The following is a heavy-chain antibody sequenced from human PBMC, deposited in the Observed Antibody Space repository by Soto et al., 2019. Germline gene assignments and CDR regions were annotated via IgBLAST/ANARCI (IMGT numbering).Heavy chain of an antibody. CDR1: GFTFSSYG. J-gene: IGHJ6*02. Sequence: QVQLVESGGGVVQPGRSLRLSCAASGFTFSSYGMHWVRQAPGKGLEWVAVIWYDGSNKYYADSVKGRFTISRDNSKNTLYLQMNSLRAEDTAVYYCARALEEGYYYYYYGMDVWGQGTTVTVSS. V-gene: IGHV3-33*01. CDR3: ARALEEGYYYYYYGMDV. CDR2: IWYDGSNK.